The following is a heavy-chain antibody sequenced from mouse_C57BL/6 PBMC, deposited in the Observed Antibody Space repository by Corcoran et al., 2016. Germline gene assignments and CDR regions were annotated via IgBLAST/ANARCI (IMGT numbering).Heavy chain of an antibody. CDR1: GYAFSSYW. CDR3: ARYGNYEYFDV. Sequence: QVQLQQSGAELVKPGASVKVSYKASGYAFSSYWINWVKQRPGKGLEWIGQIYPGDGDTNYNGKFKGKATLTADQSSSTAYMQLSSLTSEDSAVYYCARYGNYEYFDVCGTGTTVTVSS. CDR2: IYPGDGDT. V-gene: IGHV1-80*01. D-gene: IGHD2-10*02. J-gene: IGHJ1*03.